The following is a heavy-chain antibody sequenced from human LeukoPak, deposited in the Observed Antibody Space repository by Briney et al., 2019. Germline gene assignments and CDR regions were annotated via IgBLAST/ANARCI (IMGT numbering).Heavy chain of an antibody. CDR1: GFTFSSYS. CDR3: ARDGEYSYGWGRYYYYGMDV. D-gene: IGHD5-18*01. Sequence: GGSLRLSCAASGFTFSSYSMNCVRQAPGKGLEWVSSISSSSSYIYYADSVKGRFTISRDNAKNSLYLQMNSLRAEDTAVYYCARDGEYSYGWGRYYYYGMDVWGQGTTVTVSS. V-gene: IGHV3-21*01. CDR2: ISSSSSYI. J-gene: IGHJ6*02.